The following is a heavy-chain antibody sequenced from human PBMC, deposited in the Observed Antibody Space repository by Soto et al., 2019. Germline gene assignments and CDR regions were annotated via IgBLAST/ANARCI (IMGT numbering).Heavy chain of an antibody. Sequence: PGESLXISCRGSGYSFANYWIAWVRQMPGKGLEWMGIIYPGDSDTRYSPSFQGQVTISADKSISTAYLQWSSLKASDTAMYYCARRVLRQDEFDYWGQGTLVTVSS. CDR2: IYPGDSDT. CDR3: ARRVLRQDEFDY. D-gene: IGHD5-12*01. V-gene: IGHV5-51*01. CDR1: GYSFANYW. J-gene: IGHJ4*02.